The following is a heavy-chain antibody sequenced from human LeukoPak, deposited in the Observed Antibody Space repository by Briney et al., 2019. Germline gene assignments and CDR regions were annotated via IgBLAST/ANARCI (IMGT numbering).Heavy chain of an antibody. Sequence: GGSLRLSCAASGFTFSSYAMSWVRQAPGKGPEWVSVIRGSGGGTYYADSVKGRFTVSRDNSKNTVYLQMNSLRAEDTAVYYCVKARMPHCGTDCLESWGQGTLVTVSS. CDR1: GFTFSSYA. D-gene: IGHD2-21*02. CDR2: IRGSGGGT. CDR3: VKARMPHCGTDCLES. V-gene: IGHV3-23*01. J-gene: IGHJ4*02.